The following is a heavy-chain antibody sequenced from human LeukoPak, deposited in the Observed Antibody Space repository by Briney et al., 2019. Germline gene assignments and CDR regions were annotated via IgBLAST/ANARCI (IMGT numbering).Heavy chain of an antibody. D-gene: IGHD4-23*01. V-gene: IGHV3-30-3*02. CDR2: ISYDGSNK. J-gene: IGHJ4*02. Sequence: GGSLRLSCAASGFTFSSYAMHWVRQAPGKGLEWVAVISYDGSNKYYADSVRGRFTISRDNAKNTLYLQMNSLRAEDTAVYYCAKKSPDSSGNPAYDWGQGTLVTVSS. CDR1: GFTFSSYA. CDR3: AKKSPDSSGNPAYD.